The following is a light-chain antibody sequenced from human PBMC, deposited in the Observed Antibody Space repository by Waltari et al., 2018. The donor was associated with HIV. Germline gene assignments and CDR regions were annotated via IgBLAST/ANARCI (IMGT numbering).Light chain of an antibody. CDR3: SSYTNSDILL. CDR2: GVN. Sequence: QSALTQPASVSGSPGQSITISCTGANTDIGLYNLVSWYRQHPDKAPQLVIYGVNTLPSGVSDRFSGSKSGNTASLTISSLQAEDEADYYCSSYTNSDILLFGGGTKLTVL. CDR1: NTDIGLYNL. V-gene: IGLV2-14*01. J-gene: IGLJ2*01.